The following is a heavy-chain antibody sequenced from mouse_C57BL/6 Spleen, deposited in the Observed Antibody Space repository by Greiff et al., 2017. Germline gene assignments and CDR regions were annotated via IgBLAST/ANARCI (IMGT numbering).Heavy chain of an antibody. D-gene: IGHD1-1*01. CDR2: IWSGGST. CDR1: GFSLTSYG. V-gene: IGHV2-2*01. J-gene: IGHJ3*01. Sequence: VQLVESGPGLVQPSQSLSITCTVSGFSLTSYGVHWVRQSPGKGLEWLGVIWSGGSTDYNAAFISRLSISKDNSKSQVFFKMNSLQADDTAIYYCASYYYGSTWFAYWGQGTLVTVSA. CDR3: ASYYYGSTWFAY.